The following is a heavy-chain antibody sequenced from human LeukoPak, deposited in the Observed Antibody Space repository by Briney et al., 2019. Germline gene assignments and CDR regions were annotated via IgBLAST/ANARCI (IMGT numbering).Heavy chain of an antibody. J-gene: IGHJ4*02. V-gene: IGHV3-53*01. D-gene: IGHD2-15*01. CDR3: ARGLESCSSGICFKD. CDR2: IYSSGST. Sequence: PGGSLRLSCAASGFIVSSNYMSWVRQAPGKGLGWVSLIYSSGSTYYTASVKGRFTTSRDHSKNTLYLQMNSLRAEDAALYYCARGLESCSSGICFKDWGQGTLVTVSS. CDR1: GFIVSSNY.